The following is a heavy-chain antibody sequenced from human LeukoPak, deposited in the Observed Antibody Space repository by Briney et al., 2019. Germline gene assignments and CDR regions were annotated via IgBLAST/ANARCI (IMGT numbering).Heavy chain of an antibody. CDR2: IYYSGST. D-gene: IGHD6-13*01. CDR1: GGSISSYY. CDR3: ARAGMYSSSWPYYFDY. V-gene: IGHV4-59*12. Sequence: SETLSLTCTVSGGSISSYYWSWIRQPPGKGLEWIGYIYYSGSTNYNPSLKSRVTISADTSKNQFSLKLSSVTAADTAVYYCARAGMYSSSWPYYFDYWGQGTLVTVSS. J-gene: IGHJ4*02.